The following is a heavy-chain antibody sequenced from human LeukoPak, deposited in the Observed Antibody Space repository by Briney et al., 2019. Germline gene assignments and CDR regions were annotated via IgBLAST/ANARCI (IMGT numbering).Heavy chain of an antibody. J-gene: IGHJ4*02. Sequence: GGSLRLSCAASGSTFSGHLLHWVRQAPGKGLEWVAGTAYEGGEKYYADSVKGRFTISRDNSKNTLYLQMNSLRAEDTAVYYCAKRDSSSSSYSSSWYSLDYWGQGTLVTVSS. CDR2: TAYEGGEK. V-gene: IGHV3-30*07. D-gene: IGHD6-13*01. CDR3: AKRDSSSSSYSSSWYSLDY. CDR1: GSTFSGHL.